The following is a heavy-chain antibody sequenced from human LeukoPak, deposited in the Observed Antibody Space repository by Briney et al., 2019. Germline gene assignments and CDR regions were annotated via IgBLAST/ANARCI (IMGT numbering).Heavy chain of an antibody. V-gene: IGHV1-69*01. CDR3: AREGGVVPAAIVPAFDI. CDR2: IIPIFGTA. D-gene: IGHD2-2*02. CDR1: GGTFSSYA. Sequence: SVKVSCKASGGTFSSYAISWVRQAPGQGLEWMGGIIPIFGTASYAQKFQGRVTITADESTSTAYMELSSLRSEDTAVYYCAREGGVVPAAIVPAFDIWGQGTMVTVSS. J-gene: IGHJ3*02.